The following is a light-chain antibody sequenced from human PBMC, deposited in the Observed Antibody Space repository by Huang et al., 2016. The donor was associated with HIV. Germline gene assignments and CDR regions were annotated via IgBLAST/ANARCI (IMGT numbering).Light chain of an antibody. CDR2: QAS. CDR3: QQYSSYIQWT. CDR1: QSVRSW. J-gene: IGKJ1*01. Sequence: DIQMTQSPSTLSASVGDRVTIICRASQSVRSWLAWYQQKPGKAPKLLIYQASTLQNGVPSRFSGSGSGTELTLTISSLQPDDFATYYCQQYSSYIQWTFGQGTKVEI. V-gene: IGKV1-5*03.